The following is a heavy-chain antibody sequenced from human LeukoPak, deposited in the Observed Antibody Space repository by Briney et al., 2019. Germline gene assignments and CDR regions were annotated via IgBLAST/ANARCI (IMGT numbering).Heavy chain of an antibody. CDR1: GGSFSGYY. D-gene: IGHD5-12*01. J-gene: IGHJ2*01. CDR3: ARAGRDGYPRPYWYFDL. CDR2: INHSGST. V-gene: IGHV4-34*01. Sequence: SETLSLTCAVYGGSFSGYYWSWIRQPPGKGLEWIGEINHSGSTNYNPSLKSRVTISVGTSKNQFSLKLSSVTAADTAVYYCARAGRDGYPRPYWYFDLWGRGTLVTVSS.